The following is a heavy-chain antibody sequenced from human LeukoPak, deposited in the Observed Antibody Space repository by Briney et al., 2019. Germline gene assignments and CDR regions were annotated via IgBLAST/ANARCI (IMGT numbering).Heavy chain of an antibody. CDR2: ISGSGGST. CDR1: GLTFSSYA. Sequence: PGGSLRLSCAASGLTFSSYAMSWVRQAPGKGLEWVSAISGSGGSTYYADSVKGRFTISRDNSKNTLYLQMNSLRAEDTDVYYCAKGGGTVTIYYFDYWGQGTLVTVSS. J-gene: IGHJ4*02. D-gene: IGHD4-17*01. V-gene: IGHV3-23*01. CDR3: AKGGGTVTIYYFDY.